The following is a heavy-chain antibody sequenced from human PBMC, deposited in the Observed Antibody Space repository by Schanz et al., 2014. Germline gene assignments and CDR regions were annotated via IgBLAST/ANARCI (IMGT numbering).Heavy chain of an antibody. V-gene: IGHV3-30*18. D-gene: IGHD1-26*01. CDR1: GFTFSNFG. CDR3: AKEGSIYWDRSVDY. J-gene: IGHJ4*02. Sequence: QVQLVESGGGVVQPGRSLRLSCAASGFTFSNFGLHWVRQAPGKGLNWVAVISSDGTNKYYADSVKGRFTISRDNSKNTLYLQMNSLRPEDTAVYYCAKEGSIYWDRSVDYWGQGTLVTVSS. CDR2: ISSDGTNK.